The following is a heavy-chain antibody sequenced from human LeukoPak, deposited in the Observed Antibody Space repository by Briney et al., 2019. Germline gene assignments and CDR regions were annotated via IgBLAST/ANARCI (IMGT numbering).Heavy chain of an antibody. Sequence: GGSLRLSCAASGFTFSSYSMNWVRQAPGKGLEWVSYISSSSSTIYYADSVKGRFTISRDNAKNSLYLQMNSLRAEDTAVYYCARDPSTYYDFWSGYYSSHYYYGMDVWGQGTTVTVSS. D-gene: IGHD3-3*01. CDR2: ISSSSSTI. J-gene: IGHJ6*02. V-gene: IGHV3-48*04. CDR3: ARDPSTYYDFWSGYYSSHYYYGMDV. CDR1: GFTFSSYS.